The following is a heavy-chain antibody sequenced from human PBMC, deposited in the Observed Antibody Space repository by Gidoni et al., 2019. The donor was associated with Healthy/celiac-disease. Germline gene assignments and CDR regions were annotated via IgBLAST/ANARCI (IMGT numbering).Heavy chain of an antibody. V-gene: IGHV3-30*18. Sequence: QVQLVESGGGVVQPGRSLRLSGAASGFTCSIYGMQWVRQAPGKGLEGVAVILYDGSNKYYADSVKGRFTISRDNSKNTLYLQMNSLRAEDTAVYYCAKDPLMITFGGVIVITDPHWGQGTLVTVSS. CDR1: GFTCSIYG. CDR2: ILYDGSNK. J-gene: IGHJ4*02. CDR3: AKDPLMITFGGVIVITDPH. D-gene: IGHD3-16*02.